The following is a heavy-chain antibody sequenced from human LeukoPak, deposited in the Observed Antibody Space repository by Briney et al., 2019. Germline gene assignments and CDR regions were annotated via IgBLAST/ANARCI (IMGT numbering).Heavy chain of an antibody. D-gene: IGHD5-12*01. Sequence: SETLSLTCAVYGGSFSGYYWSWIRQPPGKGLEWIGEINHSGSTNYNPSLKSRVTISVDTSKNQFSLNLSSVTAADTAIYYCARDGYSGSDALWGQGTLVTVSS. CDR3: ARDGYSGSDAL. J-gene: IGHJ4*02. V-gene: IGHV4-34*01. CDR2: INHSGST. CDR1: GGSFSGYY.